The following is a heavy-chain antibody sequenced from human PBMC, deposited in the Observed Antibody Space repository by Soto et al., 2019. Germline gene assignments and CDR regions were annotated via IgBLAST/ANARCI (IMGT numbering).Heavy chain of an antibody. CDR1: GLTFSNYW. V-gene: IGHV3-7*05. CDR3: ARAYN. D-gene: IGHD1-1*01. J-gene: IGHJ4*02. CDR2: IKQDGTEK. Sequence: EVQLVESGGGLVQPGGSLRLSCAASGLTFSNYWMSWVRQAPGKGLEWVASIKQDGTEKYYVDSVRGRFTISRDNTKSSLYLQRNSLRAEDTAMYFCARAYNWGQGTLVTVSS.